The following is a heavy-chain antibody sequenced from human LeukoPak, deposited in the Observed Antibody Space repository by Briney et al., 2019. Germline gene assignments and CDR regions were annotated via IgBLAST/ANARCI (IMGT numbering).Heavy chain of an antibody. CDR3: ARVSSGYPRFYYYYGMDV. Sequence: GGSLRLSCAASGFTFSSYAMSWVRQAPGKGLEWVSAISGSGGSTYYADSVKGRFTISRDNSKNTLYLQMNSLRAEDTAVYYCARVSSGYPRFYYYYGMDVWGQGTTVTVSS. V-gene: IGHV3-23*01. CDR1: GFTFSSYA. D-gene: IGHD3-22*01. J-gene: IGHJ6*02. CDR2: ISGSGGST.